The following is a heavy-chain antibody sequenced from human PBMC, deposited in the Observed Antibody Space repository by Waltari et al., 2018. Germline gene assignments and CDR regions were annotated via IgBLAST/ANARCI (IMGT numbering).Heavy chain of an antibody. CDR2: IKEDVSKK. V-gene: IGHV3-7*01. D-gene: IGHD3-3*01. CDR3: VRHGFWNFDF. CDR1: GFTFRGNW. J-gene: IGHJ4*02. Sequence: EVQLVESGGGLVQPGGSLRLSCAGSGFTFRGNWMAWVRQAPGKGLEGVANIKEDVSKKNYVDAVEGRFTISRDNAKNSLYLQMNSLRAEDTALYYCVRHGFWNFDFWGQGTLVTVSS.